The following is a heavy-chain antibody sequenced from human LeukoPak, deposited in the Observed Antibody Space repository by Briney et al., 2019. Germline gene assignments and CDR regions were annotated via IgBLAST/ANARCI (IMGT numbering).Heavy chain of an antibody. CDR2: IIPILGIA. J-gene: IGHJ4*02. V-gene: IGHV1-69*04. CDR1: GGTFSSYA. D-gene: IGHD3-16*01. CDR3: AGGDEKAAHLAWYY. Sequence: GASVKVSCKASGGTFSSYAISWVRQAPGQGLEWMGRIIPILGIANYAQKFQGRVTITADKSTSTAYMELSSLRSEDTAVYYCAGGDEKAAHLAWYYWGRGTLVTVSS.